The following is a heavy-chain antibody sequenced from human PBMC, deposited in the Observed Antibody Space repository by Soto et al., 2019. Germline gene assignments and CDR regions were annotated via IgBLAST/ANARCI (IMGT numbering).Heavy chain of an antibody. CDR3: ARERYQLLSYGMDV. D-gene: IGHD2-2*01. CDR2: IYYSGST. CDR1: GGSISSYY. V-gene: IGHV4-59*01. Sequence: SETLSLTCTVSGGSISSYYWSWIRQPPGKGLEWIGYIYYSGSTNYNPSLKSRVSISVDTSKNQFSLKLSSVTAADTAVYYCARERYQLLSYGMDVWGQGTTVTVSS. J-gene: IGHJ6*02.